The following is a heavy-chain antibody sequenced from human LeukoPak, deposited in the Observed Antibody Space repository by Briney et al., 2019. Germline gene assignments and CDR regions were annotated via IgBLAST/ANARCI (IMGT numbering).Heavy chain of an antibody. CDR3: ARESYCSGGSCYPKIDY. J-gene: IGHJ4*02. CDR2: TIPIFGTA. Sequence: GSSVKVSCKASGGTFSSYAISWVRQAPGQGLEWMGGTIPIFGTANYAQKFQGRVTITADKSTSTAYMELSSLRSEDTAVYYCARESYCSGGSCYPKIDYWGQGTLVTVSS. D-gene: IGHD2-15*01. CDR1: GGTFSSYA. V-gene: IGHV1-69*06.